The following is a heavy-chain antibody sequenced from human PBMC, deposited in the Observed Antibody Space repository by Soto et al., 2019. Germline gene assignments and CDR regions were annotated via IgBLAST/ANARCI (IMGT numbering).Heavy chain of an antibody. J-gene: IGHJ4*01. CDR3: ARHDGFSSGWIFDY. CDR2: IYYNGNT. Sequence: SETLSLTCAVSGGPIRSRTYSWGWIRQPPGNNLEWIGTIYYNGNTYSNPSLNSRVTISVDTSKNQLSLKLKSVTAADKAEYFCARHDGFSSGWIFDYWGHGTLVTVSS. CDR1: GGPIRSRTYS. V-gene: IGHV4-39*01. D-gene: IGHD6-19*01.